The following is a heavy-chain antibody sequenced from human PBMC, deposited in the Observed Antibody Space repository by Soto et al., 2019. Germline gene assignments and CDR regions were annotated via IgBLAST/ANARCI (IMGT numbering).Heavy chain of an antibody. D-gene: IGHD1-26*01. CDR3: ARGTGGATSSGKDQFDY. CDR2: IKQDGSEK. V-gene: IGHV3-7*01. J-gene: IGHJ4*02. CDR1: GFIFGNFW. Sequence: EVQLVESGGGLVQPGGSLRLSCAGSGFIFGNFWMTWVRQAPGKGLEWVANIKQDGSEKYYVDSVKGRFTISRDKVKNSPYLQMHSLRSEDTAVYYCARGTGGATSSGKDQFDYWGQGTLVPVSS.